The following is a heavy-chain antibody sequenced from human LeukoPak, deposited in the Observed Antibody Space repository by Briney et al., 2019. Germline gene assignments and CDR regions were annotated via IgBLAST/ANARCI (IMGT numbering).Heavy chain of an antibody. V-gene: IGHV1-8*01. CDR1: GGTFSRFS. J-gene: IGHJ6*02. CDR2: MNPNSGNT. CDR3: ARAGYSSSWGVYYYGMDV. Sequence: ASVKVSCKASGGTFSRFSISWVRQATGQGLEWMGWMNPNSGNTGYAQKFQGSVTMTRNTSISTAYMELSSLRSEDTAVYYCARAGYSSSWGVYYYGMDVWGQGTTVTVSS. D-gene: IGHD6-13*01.